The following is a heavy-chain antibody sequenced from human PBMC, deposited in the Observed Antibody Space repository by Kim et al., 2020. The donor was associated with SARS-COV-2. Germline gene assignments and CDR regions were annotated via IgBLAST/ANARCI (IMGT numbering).Heavy chain of an antibody. CDR3: AKLDPITMVRGVLRPDAFDI. CDR2: ISWNSGSI. Sequence: GGSLRLSCAASGFTFDDYAMQWVRQAPGKGLEWVSGISWNSGSIGYADSVKGRFTISRDNAKNSLYLQMNSLRAEDTALYYCAKLDPITMVRGVLRPDAFDILGQGTMVTVSS. V-gene: IGHV3-9*01. CDR1: GFTFDDYA. J-gene: IGHJ3*02. D-gene: IGHD3-10*01.